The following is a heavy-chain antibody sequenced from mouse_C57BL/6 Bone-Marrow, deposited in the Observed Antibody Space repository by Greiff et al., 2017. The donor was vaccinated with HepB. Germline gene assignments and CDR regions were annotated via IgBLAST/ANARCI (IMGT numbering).Heavy chain of an antibody. Sequence: VQLQQSGPELVKPGASVKISCKASGYTFTDYYMNWVKQSHGKSLEWIGDINPNNGGTSYNQKFKGKATLTVDKSSSTAYMELRSLTSEDSAVYYCARRTVVDLFDYWGQGTTLTVSS. CDR2: INPNNGGT. V-gene: IGHV1-26*01. CDR1: GYTFTDYY. D-gene: IGHD1-1*01. CDR3: ARRTVVDLFDY. J-gene: IGHJ2*01.